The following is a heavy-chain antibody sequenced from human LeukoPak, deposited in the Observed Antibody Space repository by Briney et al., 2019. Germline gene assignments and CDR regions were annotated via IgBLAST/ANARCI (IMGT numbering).Heavy chain of an antibody. CDR1: GFTFSSYG. D-gene: IGHD6-13*01. CDR3: AKQDGYSSSWYVIDY. J-gene: IGHJ4*02. CDR2: ISGSGGST. Sequence: TGGSLRLSCAASGFTFSSYGMSWVRQAPGKGLEWVSAISGSGGSTYYADSVKGRFTISRDNSKNTLYLQMNSLRAEDTAVYYCAKQDGYSSSWYVIDYWGQGTLVTVSS. V-gene: IGHV3-23*01.